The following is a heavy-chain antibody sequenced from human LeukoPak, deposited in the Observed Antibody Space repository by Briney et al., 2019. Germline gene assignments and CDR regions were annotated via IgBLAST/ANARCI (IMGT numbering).Heavy chain of an antibody. CDR2: MNPNSGNT. CDR3: ARTYYDILTGYEGYMDV. V-gene: IGHV1-8*01. Sequence: ASVKVSCKASGYTFTSYDINWVRQATGQGLEWMGWMNPNSGNTGYAQKFQGRVIMTRNTSISTAYMELSSLRSEDTAVYYCARTYYDILTGYEGYMDVRGKGTTVTISS. J-gene: IGHJ6*03. D-gene: IGHD3-9*01. CDR1: GYTFTSYD.